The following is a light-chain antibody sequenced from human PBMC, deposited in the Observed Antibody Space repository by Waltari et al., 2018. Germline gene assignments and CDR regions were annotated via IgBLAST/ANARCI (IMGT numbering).Light chain of an antibody. CDR3: CSYAGSYTWV. Sequence: QSPLTQPLPEHPSPGPSVTISCPGTTSDVGGYNCVPWYQQHPGKAPKLMIYDVSKRPSGVPDRFSGSKSGNTASLTISGLQAEDEADYYCCSYAGSYTWVFGGGTKLTVL. V-gene: IGLV2-11*01. J-gene: IGLJ3*02. CDR1: TSDVGGYNC. CDR2: DVS.